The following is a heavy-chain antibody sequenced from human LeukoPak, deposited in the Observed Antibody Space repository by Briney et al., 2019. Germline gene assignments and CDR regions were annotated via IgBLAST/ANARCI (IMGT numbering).Heavy chain of an antibody. CDR3: CRVFEVMGSGWYGDAFDM. V-gene: IGHV3-74*01. CDR1: GFSLASFW. CDR2: VSPEGDKT. Sequence: GGSLRLSRTASGFSLASFWIHWVRQVPAGGLEWVSRVSPEGDKTYADSVTGRFTIYRDNGGSGVFSQMKNVQLEGTGRSFSCRVFEVMGSGWYGDAFDMWGQGTMVTVSA. D-gene: IGHD6-19*01. J-gene: IGHJ3*02.